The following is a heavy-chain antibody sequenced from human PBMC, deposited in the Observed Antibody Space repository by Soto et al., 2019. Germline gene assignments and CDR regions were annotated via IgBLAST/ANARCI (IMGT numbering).Heavy chain of an antibody. Sequence: GGSLRLSCEASGFTLRSYAMTWIRQAPGKGLEWVSLISANDVGTYYAESVKTRFTVSTDQSRNTVYLQMDSLRADDTAIYYCAKAKNDYNWDNRPPFDYWGQGTLVTVSS. J-gene: IGHJ4*02. CDR3: AKAKNDYNWDNRPPFDY. CDR1: GFTLRSYA. CDR2: ISANDVGT. D-gene: IGHD1-20*01. V-gene: IGHV3-23*01.